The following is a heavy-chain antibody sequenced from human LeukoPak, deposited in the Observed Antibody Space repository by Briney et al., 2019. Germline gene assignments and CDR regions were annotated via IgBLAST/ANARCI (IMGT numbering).Heavy chain of an antibody. CDR2: ISYDGSNK. V-gene: IGHV3-30*04. CDR1: GFSFSSYA. J-gene: IGHJ6*03. CDR3: AKDYYGLASVYYYMDV. Sequence: GRSLRLSCTASGFSFSSYAMHWVPQAPGKGLEWMAVISYDGSNKYYADSVKGRFTISRDTSENTLYLQMSSLRIEDTGVYFCAKDYYGLASVYYYMDVWGKGTTVTVSS. D-gene: IGHD3-10*01.